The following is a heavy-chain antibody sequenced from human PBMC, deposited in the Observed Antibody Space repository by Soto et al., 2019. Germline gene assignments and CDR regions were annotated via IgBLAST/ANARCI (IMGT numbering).Heavy chain of an antibody. Sequence: SATLSLTCTLSGGSIIRYYWNWIRQPPGKGLEWIGYIYYSGRTNYNPSLKSRVTISVDTSKNQFSLNLSSVTVADTAVYYCARDPGSGSYYGWFDPWGQGTLVTVS. CDR2: IYYSGRT. CDR1: GGSIIRYY. J-gene: IGHJ5*02. D-gene: IGHD3-10*01. V-gene: IGHV4-59*01. CDR3: ARDPGSGSYYGWFDP.